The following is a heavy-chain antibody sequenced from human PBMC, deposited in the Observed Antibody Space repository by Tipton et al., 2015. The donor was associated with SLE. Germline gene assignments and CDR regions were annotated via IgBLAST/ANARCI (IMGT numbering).Heavy chain of an antibody. CDR3: ARGTCRFYYDCGMDV. J-gene: IGHJ6*02. Sequence: SLRLSCAASGFPFSTFWMAWVRQAPGKGLEWLANIREDGSEKYYVDSLEGRFTISRDNIENSLYLHMHSLRAEDTAVYYCARGTCRFYYDCGMDVSGQGTPVTLSS. V-gene: IGHV3-7*01. D-gene: IGHD3-3*01. CDR1: GFPFSTFW. CDR2: IREDGSEK.